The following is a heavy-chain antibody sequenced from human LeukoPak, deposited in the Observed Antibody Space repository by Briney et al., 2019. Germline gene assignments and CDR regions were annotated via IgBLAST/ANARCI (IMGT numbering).Heavy chain of an antibody. Sequence: PGGALRLSCAASGFNFHSYRVNWVRQVPGKGLEWVSSISGTSGHIFYADSVKGRFTVSRNNAKKSLYLQMDSLTAADTALYFCASGVYLNYWGQGTPVTVSS. CDR3: ASGVYLNY. D-gene: IGHD2-8*01. V-gene: IGHV3-21*01. CDR2: ISGTSGHI. CDR1: GFNFHSYR. J-gene: IGHJ4*02.